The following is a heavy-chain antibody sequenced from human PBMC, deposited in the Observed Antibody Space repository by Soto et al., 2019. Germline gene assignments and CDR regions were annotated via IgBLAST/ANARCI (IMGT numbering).Heavy chain of an antibody. CDR3: ASVFLSCIAAGDAFYI. D-gene: IGHD6-13*01. CDR2: ISAYNGNT. Sequence: ASVKVSCKASGYTFTIYGISWVLQAPGQGLEWMGWISAYNGNTNYAQKLQGRVTMTTDTSTSTAYMELSSLRSEDTAVYYCASVFLSCIAAGDAFYICGQGTLVIVSS. J-gene: IGHJ3*02. CDR1: GYTFTIYG. V-gene: IGHV1-18*01.